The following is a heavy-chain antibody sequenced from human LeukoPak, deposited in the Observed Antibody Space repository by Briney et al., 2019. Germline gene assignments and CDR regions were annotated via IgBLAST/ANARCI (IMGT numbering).Heavy chain of an antibody. J-gene: IGHJ6*03. CDR1: GGSISSSSYY. Sequence: SETLSLTCTVSGGSISSSSYYWGWIRQPPGKGREWIGSIYYSGSTYYNPSLKSRVTISVDTSKNQFSLKLSSVTAADTAVYYCATIENYYYYYMDVWGKGTTVTVSS. CDR3: ATIENYYYYYMDV. V-gene: IGHV4-39*01. D-gene: IGHD5-24*01. CDR2: IYYSGST.